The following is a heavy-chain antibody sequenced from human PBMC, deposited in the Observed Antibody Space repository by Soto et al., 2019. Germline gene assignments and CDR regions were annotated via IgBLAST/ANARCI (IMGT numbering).Heavy chain of an antibody. J-gene: IGHJ6*02. CDR3: ARDSPPGAPWSGPLHGMDV. V-gene: IGHV1-69*13. Sequence: ASEKVSCKASVGTFSSYAISWVRQAPAQGLEWMGGIIPIFGTANYAQKFQGRVTITADESTSTAYMELSSLRSEDTAVYYCARDSPPGAPWSGPLHGMDVWGQGTTVTVSS. CDR2: IIPIFGTA. CDR1: VGTFSSYA. D-gene: IGHD3-3*01.